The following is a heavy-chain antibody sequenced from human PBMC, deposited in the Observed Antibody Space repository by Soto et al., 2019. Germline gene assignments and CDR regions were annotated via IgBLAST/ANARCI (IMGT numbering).Heavy chain of an antibody. CDR3: AKTGPDGDERFDP. CDR2: VYYTGDT. CDR1: GGSVSGSY. V-gene: IGHV4-59*02. J-gene: IGHJ5*02. Sequence: NPSETLSLTCTVSGGSVSGSYWTWVRQPPGKGLEWIGYVYYTGDTNYNPSLKSRVSISIDTSKNQFSLSLRSVTAADTAVYYCAKTGPDGDERFDPWGQGTLVTVSS.